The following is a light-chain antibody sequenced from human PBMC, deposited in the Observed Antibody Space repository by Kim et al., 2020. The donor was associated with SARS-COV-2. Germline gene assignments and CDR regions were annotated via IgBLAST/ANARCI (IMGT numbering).Light chain of an antibody. CDR2: SAS. CDR3: QNYDGAPWT. J-gene: IGKJ1*01. CDR1: QEISNY. Sequence: ATVGDRVTITCRASQEISNYVDWDQQKPGKVPKVLIYSASALRSGVPSRFSGSGSGTDFTLTISSLQPEDVATYYCQNYDGAPWTFGQGTKVDIK. V-gene: IGKV1-27*01.